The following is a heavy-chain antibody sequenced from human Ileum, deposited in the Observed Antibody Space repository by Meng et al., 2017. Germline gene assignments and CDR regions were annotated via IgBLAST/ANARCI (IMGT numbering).Heavy chain of an antibody. CDR2: IKHSGNT. J-gene: IGHJ6*02. CDR1: GGSFSGYY. CDR3: ARGKDDYGWGSYPYYYYRMDV. V-gene: IGHV4-34*01. D-gene: IGHD3-16*02. Sequence: SETLSLTCGVSGGSFSGYYWSWIRQPPGKGLEWIGKIKHSGNTNYNPSLKTRVTKSADTSKNQFSLKLNSVTAADTAVYYCARGKDDYGWGSYPYYYYRMDVWGQGTMVTVSS.